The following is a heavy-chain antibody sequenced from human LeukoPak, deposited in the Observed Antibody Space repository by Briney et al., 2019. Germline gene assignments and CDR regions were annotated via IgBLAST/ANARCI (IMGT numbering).Heavy chain of an antibody. Sequence: ASVKVPRKASGYTFTGYYMHWVRQAPGQGLEWMGWINPNSGGTNYAQKFQGRVTMTRDTSISTAYMELSRLRSDDTAVYYCARASVGYCSGGSCYPGVYWGQGTLVTVSS. V-gene: IGHV1-2*02. CDR3: ARASVGYCSGGSCYPGVY. D-gene: IGHD2-15*01. CDR1: GYTFTGYY. CDR2: INPNSGGT. J-gene: IGHJ4*02.